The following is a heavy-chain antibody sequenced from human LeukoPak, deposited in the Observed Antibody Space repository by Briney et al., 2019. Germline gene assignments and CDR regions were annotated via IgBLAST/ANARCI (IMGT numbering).Heavy chain of an antibody. CDR2: IYSGGST. V-gene: IGHV3-66*01. J-gene: IGHJ6*02. Sequence: GGSLRLSCAASGFTVSSNYMSWVRQAPGKGLEWVSVIYSGGSTYYADSVKGRFTISRDNSKDMLYLQMNSLRAEDTAVYYSARGSSITIFGVVSGNYGMDVWGQGTTVTVSS. D-gene: IGHD3-3*01. CDR3: ARGSSITIFGVVSGNYGMDV. CDR1: GFTVSSNY.